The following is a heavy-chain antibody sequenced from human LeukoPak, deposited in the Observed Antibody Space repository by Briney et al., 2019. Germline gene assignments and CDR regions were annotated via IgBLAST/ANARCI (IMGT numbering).Heavy chain of an antibody. CDR1: GGSISSYY. CDR3: ARGGDYGDLRYFDY. D-gene: IGHD4-17*01. V-gene: IGHV4-4*07. Sequence: SETLSLTCTVSGGSISSYYWSWIRQPAGKGLEWIGRIYTSGSTNYNPSLKSRVTISVDTSKNQFSLKLSSVTAADTAVYYCARGGDYGDLRYFDYWGQGTLVTVSS. J-gene: IGHJ4*02. CDR2: IYTSGST.